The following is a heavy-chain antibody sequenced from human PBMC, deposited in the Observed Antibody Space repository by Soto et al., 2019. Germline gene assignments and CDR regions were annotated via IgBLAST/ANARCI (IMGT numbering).Heavy chain of an antibody. J-gene: IGHJ4*02. CDR1: GGSINTFY. CDR2: IFSSGST. D-gene: IGHD5-12*01. V-gene: IGHV4-4*07. Sequence: SETLSLTCTVSGGSINTFYWSWVRQPAGKGLEWIGRIFSSGSTSFNPSLESRVAMSVDTAKNHFSLNLSSVTAADMAVYYCAREGSYSAYNFAHGIQLWSFDFWGQGALVTVSS. CDR3: AREGSYSAYNFAHGIQLWSFDF.